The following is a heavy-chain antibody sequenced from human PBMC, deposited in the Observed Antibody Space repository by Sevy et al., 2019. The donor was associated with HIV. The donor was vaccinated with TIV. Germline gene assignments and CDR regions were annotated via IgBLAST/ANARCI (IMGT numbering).Heavy chain of an antibody. J-gene: IGHJ3*02. CDR3: ARARYDSSGSFDAFDI. D-gene: IGHD3-22*01. CDR2: IFRNFRGVDVT. CDR1: GFTFSTYA. V-gene: IGHV3-23*01. Sequence: GGSLRLSCTTSGFTFSTYAMTWVRQAPGKGLEWVSTIFRNFRGVDVTYYADSVKGRFTISRDSSRNTLYLQMNSLRAEDTAIYYCARARYDSSGSFDAFDIWGQGTMVTVSS.